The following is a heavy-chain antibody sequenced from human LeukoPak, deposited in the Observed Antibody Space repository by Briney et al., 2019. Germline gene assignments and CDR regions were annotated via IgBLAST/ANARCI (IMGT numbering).Heavy chain of an antibody. V-gene: IGHV3-7*01. Sequence: GGSLRLSCAASGFTFNSYAMSWVRQAPGKGLEWVANIKPDGSEKFYVDSVKGRFTVSRDDAKNSLYLQMNSLRAEDTAVYHCATRYCTISACRASSHHCFDNWGKGTTVTVSS. CDR3: ATRYCTISACRASSHHCFDN. J-gene: IGHJ6*04. D-gene: IGHD2-8*01. CDR1: GFTFNSYA. CDR2: IKPDGSEK.